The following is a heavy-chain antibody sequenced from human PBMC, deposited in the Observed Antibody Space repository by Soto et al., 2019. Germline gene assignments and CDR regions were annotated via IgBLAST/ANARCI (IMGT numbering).Heavy chain of an antibody. D-gene: IGHD3-22*01. CDR1: GGSISSYY. Sequence: SETLSLTCTVSGGSISSYYWSWIRQPPGKGLEWIGYIYYSGSTNYNPSLKSRVTISVDTSKNQFSLKLSSVTAADTAVYYCARVSKFYYDSSGYPPYFDYWGQGTLVTVSS. CDR2: IYYSGST. J-gene: IGHJ4*02. V-gene: IGHV4-59*01. CDR3: ARVSKFYYDSSGYPPYFDY.